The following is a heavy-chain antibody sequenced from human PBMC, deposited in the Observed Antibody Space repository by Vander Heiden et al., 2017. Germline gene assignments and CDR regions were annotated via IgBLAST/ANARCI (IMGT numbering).Heavy chain of an antibody. CDR2: IYYSGST. J-gene: IGHJ5*02. D-gene: IGHD6-13*01. CDR1: GGSISSGGYY. CDR3: ARIRAAAGKRWFDP. Sequence: QVQLQESGPGLVKPSQTLSLTCPVSGGSISSGGYYWSWIRQHPGKGLEWIGYIYYSGSTYYNPSLKSRVTISVDTSKNQFSLKLSSVTAADTAVYYCARIRAAAGKRWFDPWGQGTLVTVSS. V-gene: IGHV4-31*03.